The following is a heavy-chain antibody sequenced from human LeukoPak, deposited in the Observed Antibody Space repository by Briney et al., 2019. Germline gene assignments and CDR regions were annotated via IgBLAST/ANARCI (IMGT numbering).Heavy chain of an antibody. Sequence: GGSLRLSCAASGFSFSNFGMHWVRQAPGKGLEWVAVISYDGRNKYFADSVKGRLTISRDNSKNTVYLEMNSLRDEDTAVYYCAGRYSSDWIVYWGQGTLVTVSS. CDR1: GFSFSNFG. D-gene: IGHD6-19*01. CDR3: AGRYSSDWIVY. J-gene: IGHJ4*02. CDR2: ISYDGRNK. V-gene: IGHV3-30*03.